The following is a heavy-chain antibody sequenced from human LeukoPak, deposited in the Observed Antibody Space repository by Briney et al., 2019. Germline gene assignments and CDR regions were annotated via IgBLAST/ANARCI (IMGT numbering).Heavy chain of an antibody. CDR3: AHRQYAGDYAPGFDY. CDR2: IYWDDDK. J-gene: IGHJ4*02. D-gene: IGHD4-17*01. CDR1: GFSLSTSGVG. Sequence: SGPTLVKPTQTLTLTCTFSGFSLSTSGVGVGWIRQPPGKALEWFALIYWDDDKRYSPSLKSRLTITKDTSKNQVVLTMTNMDPVDTATYYCAHRQYAGDYAPGFDYWGQGTLVTVSS. V-gene: IGHV2-5*02.